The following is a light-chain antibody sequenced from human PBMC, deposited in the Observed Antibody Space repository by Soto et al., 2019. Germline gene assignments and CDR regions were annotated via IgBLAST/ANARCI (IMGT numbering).Light chain of an antibody. J-gene: IGLJ1*01. CDR1: SSDVGDYFY. V-gene: IGLV2-8*01. Sequence: QSVLTQPPSASGSPGQSVTISCTGTSSDVGDYFYVSWYQQHPGKPPKLLIYEITQRPSGVPDRFSGSRSGNTASLTISGLQADDEADYYCTSYAGNDKDVFGTGTKVTVL. CDR3: TSYAGNDKDV. CDR2: EIT.